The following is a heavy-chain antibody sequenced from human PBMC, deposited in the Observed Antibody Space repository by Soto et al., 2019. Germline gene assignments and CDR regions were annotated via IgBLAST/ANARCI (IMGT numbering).Heavy chain of an antibody. CDR2: IYHSGST. D-gene: IGHD6-13*01. J-gene: IGHJ6*03. Sequence: PSETLSLTCAVSGGSISSSNWWSWVRQPPGKGLEWIGEIYHSGSTNYNPSLKSRVTISVDKSRNRFSLNLTSATAADTAVYYCARKGAAASYAHYYMDVWGRGTAVTVSS. V-gene: IGHV4-4*02. CDR1: GGSISSSNW. CDR3: ARKGAAASYAHYYMDV.